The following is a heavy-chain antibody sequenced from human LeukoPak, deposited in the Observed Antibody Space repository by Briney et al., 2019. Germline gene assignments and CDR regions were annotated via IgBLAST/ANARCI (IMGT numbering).Heavy chain of an antibody. D-gene: IGHD3-9*01. CDR3: GRVPYYDILTGYYGGYFDY. CDR1: GGSISSGDYY. V-gene: IGHV4-30-4*01. J-gene: IGHJ4*02. Sequence: SETLSLTCTVSGGSISSGDYYWSWIRQPPGKGLEWIGYIYYSGSTYYNPSLKSRVTISVDTSKNQFSLKLSSVTAADTAVYYWGRVPYYDILTGYYGGYFDYWGQGTLVTVSS. CDR2: IYYSGST.